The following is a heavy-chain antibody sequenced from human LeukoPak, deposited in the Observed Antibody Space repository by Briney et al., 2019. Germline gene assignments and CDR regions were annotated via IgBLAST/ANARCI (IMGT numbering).Heavy chain of an antibody. J-gene: IGHJ4*02. CDR3: AKYRFGRYYFDY. Sequence: QTGGSLRLSCAASGFTFSRYGMHWARQAPGKGLEWVAVISYDGTNKYYADSVKGRFTISRDNSKNTLYLQMDSLRAEDTAVYYCAKYRFGRYYFDYWGQGTLVTVSA. V-gene: IGHV3-30*18. CDR2: ISYDGTNK. CDR1: GFTFSRYG. D-gene: IGHD3/OR15-3a*01.